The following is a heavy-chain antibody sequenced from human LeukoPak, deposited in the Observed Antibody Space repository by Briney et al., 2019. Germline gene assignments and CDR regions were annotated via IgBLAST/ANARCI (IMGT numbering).Heavy chain of an antibody. CDR3: ARGRSSGYYLPDDY. Sequence: ASVKVSCKASGYTFTSYDINWVRQAPGQGLEWMGWMNPNSGNTSYAQKFQGRVTMTRNTSISTAYMELSSPRSEDTAVYYCARGRSSGYYLPDDYWGQGTLVTVSS. CDR1: GYTFTSYD. D-gene: IGHD3-22*01. V-gene: IGHV1-8*01. J-gene: IGHJ4*02. CDR2: MNPNSGNT.